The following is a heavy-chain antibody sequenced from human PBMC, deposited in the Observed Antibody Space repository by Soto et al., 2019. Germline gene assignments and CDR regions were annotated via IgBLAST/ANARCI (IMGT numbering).Heavy chain of an antibody. CDR3: ARGMGYGSGSYTFDY. J-gene: IGHJ4*02. V-gene: IGHV1-69*01. CDR1: GFTFSSYA. D-gene: IGHD3-10*01. Sequence: VQLLESGGGLVQPGGSLRLSCAASGFTFSSYAISWVRQAPGQGLEWMGGIIPIFGTANYAQKFQGRVTITADESTSTAYMELSSLRSEDTAVYYCARGMGYGSGSYTFDYWGQGTLVTVSS. CDR2: IIPIFGTA.